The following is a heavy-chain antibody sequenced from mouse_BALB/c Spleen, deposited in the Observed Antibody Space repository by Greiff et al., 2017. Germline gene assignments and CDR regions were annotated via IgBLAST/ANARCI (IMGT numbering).Heavy chain of an antibody. V-gene: IGHV2-6-7*01. CDR2: IWGDGST. CDR3: ARYYRYDGYFDY. Sequence: VQLQESGPGLVAPSQSLSITCTVSGFSLTGYGVNWVRQPPGKGLEWLGMIWGDGSTDYNSALKSRLSISKDNSKSQVFLKMNSLQTDDTARYYCARYYRYDGYFDYWGQGTTLTVSS. CDR1: GFSLTGYG. J-gene: IGHJ2*01. D-gene: IGHD2-14*01.